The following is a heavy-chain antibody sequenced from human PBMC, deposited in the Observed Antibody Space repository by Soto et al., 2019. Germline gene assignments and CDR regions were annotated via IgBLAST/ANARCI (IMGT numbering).Heavy chain of an antibody. CDR1: GFTFSSYD. Sequence: EVQLVESGGGLVQPGGSLRLSCAASGFTFSSYDMHWVRQATGKGLEWVSAIGTAGDTYYPGSVKGRFTISRENAKNSLYLQTNSLRAGDTAVYYCARDQKSMGSTYYYYGMDVWGQGTTVTVSS. CDR2: IGTAGDT. V-gene: IGHV3-13*01. CDR3: ARDQKSMGSTYYYYGMDV. D-gene: IGHD3-10*01. J-gene: IGHJ6*02.